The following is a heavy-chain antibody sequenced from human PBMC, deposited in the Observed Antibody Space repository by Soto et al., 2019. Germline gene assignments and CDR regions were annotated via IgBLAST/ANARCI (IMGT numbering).Heavy chain of an antibody. J-gene: IGHJ6*03. Sequence: GASVKVSCKASGYTFTSYDINWVRQATGQGLEWMGWMNPNSGNTGCAQKFQGRVTMTRNTSISTAYMELSSLRSEDTAVYYCARINFSKQQLVVRDYYYYMDVWGKGTTVTVSS. CDR2: MNPNSGNT. D-gene: IGHD6-13*01. CDR3: ARINFSKQQLVVRDYYYYMDV. V-gene: IGHV1-8*01. CDR1: GYTFTSYD.